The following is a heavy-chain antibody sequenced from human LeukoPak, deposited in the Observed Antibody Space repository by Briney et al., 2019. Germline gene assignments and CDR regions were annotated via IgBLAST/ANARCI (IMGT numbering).Heavy chain of an antibody. Sequence: GGSLRLSCTASGFTFTSYNMNWVRQAPGKGLEWVSSISSSSGNTDYADSLKGRVTISRDKANNSLYLQMSGLRAEDTAVYYCARITVVKGFDYWGQGTLVTVSS. CDR2: ISSSSGNT. CDR3: ARITVVKGFDY. D-gene: IGHD3-16*01. V-gene: IGHV3-21*01. J-gene: IGHJ4*02. CDR1: GFTFTSYN.